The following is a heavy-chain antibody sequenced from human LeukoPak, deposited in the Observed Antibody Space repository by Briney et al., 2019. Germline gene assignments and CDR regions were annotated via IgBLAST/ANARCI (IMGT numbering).Heavy chain of an antibody. CDR3: VRLDYSVPFDY. CDR1: GYSFTNYW. J-gene: IGHJ4*02. V-gene: IGHV5-51*01. CDR2: IYPDDSDT. D-gene: IGHD2-21*01. Sequence: GESLKISCKGSGYSFTNYWIGWMRQKPGKGLEWMGIIYPDDSDTRYSPSFQGQVTNSADRSISTDYIQCSSDKAWDTSKYFFVRLDYSVPFDYWGQGTLVTVSS.